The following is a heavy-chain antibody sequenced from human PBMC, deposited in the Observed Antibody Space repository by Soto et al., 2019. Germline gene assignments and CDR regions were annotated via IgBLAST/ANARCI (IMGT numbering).Heavy chain of an antibody. J-gene: IGHJ6*02. CDR1: GYTFTSYA. CDR2: INAGNGNT. V-gene: IGHV1-3*01. Sequence: GASVKVSCKASGYTFTSYAMHWVRQAPGQRLEWMGWINAGNGNTKYSQKFQGRVTITRDTSASTAYMELSSLRSEDTAVYYCAREKRAVGATTFYYYYGMDVWGQGTTVTVSS. D-gene: IGHD1-26*01. CDR3: AREKRAVGATTFYYYYGMDV.